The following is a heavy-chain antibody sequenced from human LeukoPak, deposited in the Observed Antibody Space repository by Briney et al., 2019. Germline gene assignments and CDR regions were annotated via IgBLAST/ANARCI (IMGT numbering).Heavy chain of an antibody. CDR1: GLAFSNYW. V-gene: IGHV3-7*03. CDR2: IKQDGSEK. CDR3: ARDGFGTGSN. Sequence: QTGGSLRLSCAASGLAFSNYWMDWVGQAPGKGLEWVANIKQDGSEKNYVDSVKGRFIISRDNAKNSLYLQMNTLRADDTAVYYCARDGFGTGSNWGQGTLVTVSS. J-gene: IGHJ4*02. D-gene: IGHD3-16*01.